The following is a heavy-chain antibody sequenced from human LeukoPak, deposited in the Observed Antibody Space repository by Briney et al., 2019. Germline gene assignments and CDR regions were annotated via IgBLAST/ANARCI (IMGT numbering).Heavy chain of an antibody. CDR3: AKDCATPCEGVGGNY. Sequence: ASVKVSCKASYTFTGHYIHWVRQAPGQGLEWMAWINPDSGGTKYAQKFQGRVTVTRDTSISAAYMELTRLRSDDTAVYYCAKDCATPCEGVGGNYWGQGTLVTVSS. V-gene: IGHV1-2*02. J-gene: IGHJ4*02. CDR2: INPDSGGT. D-gene: IGHD1-26*01. CDR1: YTFTGHY.